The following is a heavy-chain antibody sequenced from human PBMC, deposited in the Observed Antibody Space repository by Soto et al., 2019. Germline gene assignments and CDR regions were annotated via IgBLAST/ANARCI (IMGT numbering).Heavy chain of an antibody. CDR1: GYTFTGYY. CDR3: ARASPFVPALP. CDR2: INPDSGGT. Sequence: ASVKVSCKASGYTFTGYYMHWVLQAPGQGLEWMGWINPDSGGTNYAQKFQGRVTMTRDTSISTAYMELSRLRSDDTAVYYCARASPFVPALPWGQGTLVTVSS. V-gene: IGHV1-2*02. J-gene: IGHJ5*02. D-gene: IGHD2-2*01.